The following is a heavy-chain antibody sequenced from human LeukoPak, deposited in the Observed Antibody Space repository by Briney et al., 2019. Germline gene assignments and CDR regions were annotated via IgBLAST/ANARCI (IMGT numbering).Heavy chain of an antibody. D-gene: IGHD6-13*01. V-gene: IGHV3-23*01. Sequence: GGSLRLSCAASGFTFSSYAMSWVRQAPGKGLEWVSAISGSGGSTYYADSVKGRFNISRDNSKNTLYLQMNSLRAEDTAVYYCAKSLQIAAAGSPNDAFDIWGQGTMVTVSS. CDR1: GFTFSSYA. CDR2: ISGSGGST. CDR3: AKSLQIAAAGSPNDAFDI. J-gene: IGHJ3*02.